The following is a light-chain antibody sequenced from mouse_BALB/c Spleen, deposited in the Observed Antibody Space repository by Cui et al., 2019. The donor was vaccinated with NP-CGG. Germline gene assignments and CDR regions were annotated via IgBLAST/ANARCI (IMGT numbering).Light chain of an antibody. V-gene: IGLV1*01. CDR3: ALWYSNHWV. Sequence: AVVTQESALTTSPGETVTFTCRSSIGAVTTSNYANWVQEKPDYLFTGLIGGTNNRAPGVPARFSGSVIGDKAALTITGAQTEDEAIYFCALWYSNHWVFGGGTKLTVL. J-gene: IGLJ1*01. CDR1: IGAVTTSNY. CDR2: GTN.